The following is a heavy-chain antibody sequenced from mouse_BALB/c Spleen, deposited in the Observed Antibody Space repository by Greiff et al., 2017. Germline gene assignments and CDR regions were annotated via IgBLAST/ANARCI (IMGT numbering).Heavy chain of an antibody. CDR1: GYTFTSYW. CDR3: TRDGSSYYFDY. D-gene: IGHD1-1*01. Sequence: QVQLKESGAELVRPGASVKLSCKASGYTFTSYWINWVKQRPGQGLEWIGNIYPSDSYTNYNQKFKDKATLTVDKSSSTAYMQLSSPTSEDSAVYFCTRDGSSYYFDYWGQGTTLTVSS. V-gene: IGHV1-69*02. CDR2: IYPSDSYT. J-gene: IGHJ2*01.